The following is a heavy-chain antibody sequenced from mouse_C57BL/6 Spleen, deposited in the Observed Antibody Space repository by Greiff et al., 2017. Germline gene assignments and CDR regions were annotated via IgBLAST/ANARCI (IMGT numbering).Heavy chain of an antibody. V-gene: IGHV1-63*01. CDR3: ARWGGTSFDY. Sequence: VQLQQSGAELVRPGTSVKMSCKASGYTFTNYWIGWAKQRPGHGLEWIGDIYPGGGYTNYNEKFKGKATLTADKSSSTADMQFSSRTSEDSAIYYCARWGGTSFDYWGQGTTLTVSS. CDR1: GYTFTNYW. CDR2: IYPGGGYT. D-gene: IGHD1-3*01. J-gene: IGHJ2*01.